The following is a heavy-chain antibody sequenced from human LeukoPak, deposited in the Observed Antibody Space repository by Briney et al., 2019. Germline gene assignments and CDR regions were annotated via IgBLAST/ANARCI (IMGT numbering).Heavy chain of an antibody. V-gene: IGHV4-59*01. CDR1: GGSISSYY. D-gene: IGHD4-17*01. CDR2: IYYSGST. J-gene: IGHJ6*03. CDR3: AREGNDGDYDHYYYYMDV. Sequence: SETLSLTCTVSGGSISSYYWSWIRQPPGKGLEWIGYIYYSGSTNYSPSLKSRVTISVDTSKNQFSLKLSSVTAADTAVYYCAREGNDGDYDHYYYYMDVWGKGTTVTISS.